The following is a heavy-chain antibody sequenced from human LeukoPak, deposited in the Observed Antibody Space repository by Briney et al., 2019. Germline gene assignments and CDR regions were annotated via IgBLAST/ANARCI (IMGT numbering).Heavy chain of an antibody. V-gene: IGHV3-23*01. CDR3: AKERAWLVNY. CDR1: GFTFSSNA. D-gene: IGHD6-19*01. Sequence: GGSLSLSCAASGFTFSSNAMSWVGQAPGRGLEWVSAISGSGGSTYYADSVKGRFTISRDNSKNTLYLQMNSLRAEDTAVYYCAKERAWLVNYWGQGTLVTVSS. J-gene: IGHJ4*02. CDR2: ISGSGGST.